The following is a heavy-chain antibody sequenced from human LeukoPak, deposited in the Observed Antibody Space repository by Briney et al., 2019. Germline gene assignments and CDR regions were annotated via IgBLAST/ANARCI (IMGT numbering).Heavy chain of an antibody. CDR3: ARGRGYSQSNWVDP. D-gene: IGHD5-18*01. J-gene: IGHJ5*02. Sequence: GRSLRLSCAASGFTASRSYMIWARQAPGKGLEWVSVIYSGGTTYYADSVKGRFTISRDNSKNTLYLQMNSLRAEDTAVYYCARGRGYSQSNWVDPWGQGTLVTVSS. CDR2: IYSGGTT. V-gene: IGHV3-53*01. CDR1: GFTASRSY.